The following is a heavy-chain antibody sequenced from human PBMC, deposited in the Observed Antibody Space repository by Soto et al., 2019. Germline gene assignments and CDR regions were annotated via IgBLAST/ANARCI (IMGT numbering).Heavy chain of an antibody. CDR1: GFTFSSYA. CDR3: XXXHVPDTAMVTSPGDV. CDR2: ISGSGGST. J-gene: IGHJ6*02. D-gene: IGHD5-18*01. V-gene: IGHV3-23*01. Sequence: GGSLRLSCAASGFTFSSYAMSWVRQAPGKGLEWVSAISGSGGSTYYADSVKGRFTISRXXXXXXXXXXXXXXXAEDXXXXXXXXXHVPDTAMVTSPGDVWGQGTTVTVSS.